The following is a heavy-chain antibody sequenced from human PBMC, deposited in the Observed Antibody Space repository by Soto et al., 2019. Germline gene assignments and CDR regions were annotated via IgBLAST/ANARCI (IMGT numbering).Heavy chain of an antibody. D-gene: IGHD1-26*01. CDR3: ARAHAPTLPFDY. CDR2: IFHSGNA. Sequence: SETLSLTCTVSGGSIRNVYWSWIRQAPGKGLEWIGFIFHSGNAKYNPSLKSRVTISVDTSKNQFSLSLDSVTAADTAVYFCARAHAPTLPFDYWGQGTLVTSPQ. V-gene: IGHV4-59*01. CDR1: GGSIRNVY. J-gene: IGHJ4*01.